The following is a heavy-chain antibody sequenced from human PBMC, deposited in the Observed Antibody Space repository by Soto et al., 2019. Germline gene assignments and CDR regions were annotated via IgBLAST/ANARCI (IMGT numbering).Heavy chain of an antibody. V-gene: IGHV1-18*04. Sequence: QVQLGQSGAEVKKPGASVKGSFKAPVYTFTSDGSRWVRQPPGQGRERMGWSSAYNVNTNYAQKLQGRVTMTTDTHTSTADIELRSMRSHDTAVYYCAIGSRTPHLEYWGQGTLVTV. D-gene: IGHD2-15*01. CDR2: SSAYNVNT. CDR3: AIGSRTPHLEY. CDR1: VYTFTSDG. J-gene: IGHJ4*02.